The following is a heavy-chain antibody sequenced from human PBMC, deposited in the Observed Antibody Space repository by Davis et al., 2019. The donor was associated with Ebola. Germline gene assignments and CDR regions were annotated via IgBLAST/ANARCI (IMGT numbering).Heavy chain of an antibody. J-gene: IGHJ4*02. V-gene: IGHV4-39*07. CDR2: IYYSGST. CDR3: ATFVLGYCSGGSCYNYFDD. Sequence: GSLRLSCTVSGGSISSSSYYWGWIRQPPGKGLEWIGSIYYSGSTYYNPSLKSRVTISVDTSKNQFSLRLRSVTAADTAVYYCATFVLGYCSGGSCYNYFDDWGQGTLVTVSS. CDR1: GGSISSSSYY. D-gene: IGHD2-15*01.